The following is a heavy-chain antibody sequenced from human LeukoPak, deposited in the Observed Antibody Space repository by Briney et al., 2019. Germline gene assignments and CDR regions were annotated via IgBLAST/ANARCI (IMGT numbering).Heavy chain of an antibody. Sequence: SGTLSLTCAVSGGSISSSNWWSWVRQPPGKGLEWIGEIYHSGSTNYNPSLKSRVTISVDKSKNQFSLKLSSVTAADTAVYYCARPPRRAAHGYFDLWGRGTLVTVSS. CDR2: IYHSGST. CDR3: ARPPRRAAHGYFDL. D-gene: IGHD2-15*01. J-gene: IGHJ2*01. V-gene: IGHV4-4*02. CDR1: GGSISSSNW.